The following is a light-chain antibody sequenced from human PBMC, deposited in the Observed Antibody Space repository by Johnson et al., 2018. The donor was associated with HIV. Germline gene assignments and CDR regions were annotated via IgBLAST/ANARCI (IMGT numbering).Light chain of an antibody. J-gene: IGLJ1*01. CDR2: DNN. CDR1: SSNIGNNY. CDR3: GTWDISQVV. V-gene: IGLV1-51*01. Sequence: QSVLTQPPSVSAAPGQKVTISCSGSSSNIGNNYVSWYQQLPGTAPKLLIYDNNKRPSGIPDRFSGSKSGTSATLGITGLQTGDEADYYCGTWDISQVVFGTGTKVTGL.